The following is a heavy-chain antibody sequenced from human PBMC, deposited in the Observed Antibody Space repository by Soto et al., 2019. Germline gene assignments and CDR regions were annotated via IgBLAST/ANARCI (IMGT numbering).Heavy chain of an antibody. D-gene: IGHD3-10*01. Sequence: QITLKESGPTLVKPTQTLTLTCTFSGFSLSTSGVGVGWIRQPPGKALEWLALIYWDDDKRYSPSLKSRLTNAKDTSKNQRVLTITNMDPLDTATYYCAHSLSPYGSGSYDYWGQGTLVTGSS. V-gene: IGHV2-5*02. CDR3: AHSLSPYGSGSYDY. J-gene: IGHJ4*02. CDR2: IYWDDDK. CDR1: GFSLSTSGVG.